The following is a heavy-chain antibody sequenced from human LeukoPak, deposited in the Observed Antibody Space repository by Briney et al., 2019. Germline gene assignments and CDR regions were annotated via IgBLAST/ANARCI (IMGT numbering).Heavy chain of an antibody. D-gene: IGHD3-9*01. Sequence: SETLSLTCTVSGGSISSYYWSWIRQPPGKGLEWIGYIHSSGKIRYNPSLESRVTMSLDTSKNQFSLRLISVTAADTALYYCARDPDYDVLAAFDIWGQGTLVTVSS. J-gene: IGHJ3*02. CDR3: ARDPDYDVLAAFDI. V-gene: IGHV4-59*01. CDR1: GGSISSYY. CDR2: IHSSGKI.